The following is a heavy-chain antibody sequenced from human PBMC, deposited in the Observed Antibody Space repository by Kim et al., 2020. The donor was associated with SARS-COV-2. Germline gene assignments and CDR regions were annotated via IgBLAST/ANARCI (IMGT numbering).Heavy chain of an antibody. CDR2: ISWNSGSI. D-gene: IGHD3-3*01. J-gene: IGHJ4*02. CDR3: AKGGAVEYYFDY. V-gene: IGHV3-9*01. CDR1: GFTFDDYA. Sequence: GGSLRLSCAASGFTFDDYAMHWVRQAPGKGLEWVSGISWNSGSIGYADSVKGRFTISRDNAKNSLYLQMNSLRAEDTALYYCAKGGAVEYYFDYWGQGTLVTVSS.